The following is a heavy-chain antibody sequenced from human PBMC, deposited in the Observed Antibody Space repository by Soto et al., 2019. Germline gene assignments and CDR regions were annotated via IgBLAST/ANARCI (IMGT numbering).Heavy chain of an antibody. D-gene: IGHD3-22*01. CDR1: GFTFSNAW. CDR3: TITYYYDSSGYYGYY. Sequence: GGSLRLSCAASGFTFSNAWMSWVRQAPGKGLEWVGRIKSKTDGGTTDYAAPVKGRFTISRDDSKNTLYLQMNSLKTEDTAVYYCTITYYYDSSGYYGYYWGQGTLVTVSS. V-gene: IGHV3-15*01. CDR2: IKSKTDGGTT. J-gene: IGHJ4*02.